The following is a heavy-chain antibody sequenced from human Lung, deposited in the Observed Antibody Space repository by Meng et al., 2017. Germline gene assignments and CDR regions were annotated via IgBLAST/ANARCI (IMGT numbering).Heavy chain of an antibody. J-gene: IGHJ4*02. D-gene: IGHD4-11*01. CDR2: INHSGST. V-gene: IGHV4-34*01. CDR1: GGSFSDYY. Sequence: QVTLRQWGAGLLKPSESLSLTCVVSGGSFSDYYWSWIRQPPGKGLEWIGEINHSGSTNYNPPLESRATISVDTSQNNLSLKLSSVTAADSAVYYCARGPTTMAHDFDYWGQGTLVTVSS. CDR3: ARGPTTMAHDFDY.